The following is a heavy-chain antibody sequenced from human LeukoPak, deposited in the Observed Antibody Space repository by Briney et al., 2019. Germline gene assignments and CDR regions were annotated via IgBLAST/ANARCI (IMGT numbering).Heavy chain of an antibody. D-gene: IGHD2-8*01. J-gene: IGHJ4*02. CDR1: GFSFTSYA. CDR3: AKGSLGYCTDGVCALYFFDY. CDR2: ISGSGYTN. V-gene: IGHV3-23*01. Sequence: PGGSRTLSCAASGFSFTSYAMSWVRQAPGKGLEWVSGISGSGYTNYYPASVKGRFTISRDNSKNTLYLQMTSLRGEDTAVYYCAKGSLGYCTDGVCALYFFDYGGQGTLVTVSS.